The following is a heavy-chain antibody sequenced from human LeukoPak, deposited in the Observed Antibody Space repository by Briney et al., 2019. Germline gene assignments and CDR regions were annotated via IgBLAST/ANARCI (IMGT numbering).Heavy chain of an antibody. J-gene: IGHJ4*02. D-gene: IGHD6-13*01. CDR1: GFTFSGSA. CDR3: TRLQIAAAGT. Sequence: GGSLRLSCAASGFTFSGSAMHWVRQASGKGLEWVGRIRSKANSYATAYAASVKGRFTISRDDSKNTAYLQMNSLKTGDTAVYYCTRLQIAAAGTWGQGTLVTVSS. V-gene: IGHV3-73*01. CDR2: IRSKANSYAT.